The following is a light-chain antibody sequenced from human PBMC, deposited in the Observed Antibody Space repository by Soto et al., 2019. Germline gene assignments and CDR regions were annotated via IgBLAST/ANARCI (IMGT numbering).Light chain of an antibody. V-gene: IGLV2-14*01. CDR3: SSYTSSSTLLYV. J-gene: IGLJ1*01. CDR1: NSDVGGYNS. CDR2: EVS. Sequence: QSALTQPASVSGSPGQSITISCTGTNSDVGGYNSVSWYQQHPDKAPKLMIYEVSNRPSGVSNRFSGSKSGNTASLTISGLQAEDEADYYCSSYTSSSTLLYVFGTGTKVTVL.